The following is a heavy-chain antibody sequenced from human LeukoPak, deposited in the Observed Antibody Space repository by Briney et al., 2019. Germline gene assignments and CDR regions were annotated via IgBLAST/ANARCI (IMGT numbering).Heavy chain of an antibody. J-gene: IGHJ4*02. CDR2: IYYSGST. Sequence: SETLSLTCTVSGGSISTYYWSWIRQPPGKGLDWIGYIYYSGSTNYNPSLKSRVTISVDTSKNQFSLKLSSVTAADTAVYYCARGPVRSGSYIPSYFDYWGQGTLVTVSS. CDR3: ARGPVRSGSYIPSYFDY. V-gene: IGHV4-59*01. D-gene: IGHD1-26*01. CDR1: GGSISTYY.